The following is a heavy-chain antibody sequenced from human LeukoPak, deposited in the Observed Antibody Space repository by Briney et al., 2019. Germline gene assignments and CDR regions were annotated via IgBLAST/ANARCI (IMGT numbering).Heavy chain of an antibody. D-gene: IGHD6-6*01. J-gene: IGHJ5*02. CDR2: IYPADSDT. V-gene: IGHV5-51*01. CDR3: ARQGSISAHKNWLDP. CDR1: GYSFTSSW. Sequence: LGESLKISCKGSGYSFTSSWIAWVRQMPGKGLEWMGIIYPADSDTRYSPSFQGQVTISADKSISTAYLQWSSLKASDTATYYCARQGSISAHKNWLDPWGQGTLVTVSS.